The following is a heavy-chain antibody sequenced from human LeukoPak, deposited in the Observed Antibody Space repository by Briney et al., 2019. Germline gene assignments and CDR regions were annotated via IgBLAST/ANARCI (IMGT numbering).Heavy chain of an antibody. CDR2: INWNGGST. V-gene: IGHV3-20*04. Sequence: GGSLRLSCAASGFTFDDYGMSWVRQAPGKVLEWVSGINWNGGSTGYADSVKGRFTISRDNAKNSLYLQMNSLRAEDTALYYCARDVKSDYYGSGSHFDAFDIWGQGTMVTVSS. D-gene: IGHD3-10*01. J-gene: IGHJ3*02. CDR3: ARDVKSDYYGSGSHFDAFDI. CDR1: GFTFDDYG.